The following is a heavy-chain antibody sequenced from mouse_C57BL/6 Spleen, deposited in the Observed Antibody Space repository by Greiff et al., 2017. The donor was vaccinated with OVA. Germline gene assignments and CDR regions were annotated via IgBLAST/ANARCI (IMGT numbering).Heavy chain of an antibody. CDR2: IYPRDGST. CDR1: GYTFTSYD. CDR3: ASFRSSYDYAMDY. J-gene: IGHJ4*01. Sequence: VQLQESGPELVKPGASVKLSCKASGYTFTSYDINWVKQRPGQGLEWIGWIYPRDGSTKYNEKFKGKATLTVDTSSSTAYMELHSLTSEDSAVYFCASFRSSYDYAMDYWGQGTSVTVSS. D-gene: IGHD1-1*01. V-gene: IGHV1-85*01.